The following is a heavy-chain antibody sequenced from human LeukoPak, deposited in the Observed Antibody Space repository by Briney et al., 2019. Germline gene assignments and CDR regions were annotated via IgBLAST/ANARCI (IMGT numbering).Heavy chain of an antibody. CDR3: ARGIVGASPYYFDY. Sequence: PSETLSLTCAVSGGSISSSNWWSWVRQPPGKGLEWIGEIYHSGSTNYNPSLKSRVTISVDKSKNQFSLKLSSVTAADTAVYYRARGIVGASPYYFDYWGQGTLVTVSS. V-gene: IGHV4-4*02. J-gene: IGHJ4*02. CDR2: IYHSGST. D-gene: IGHD1-26*01. CDR1: GGSISSSNW.